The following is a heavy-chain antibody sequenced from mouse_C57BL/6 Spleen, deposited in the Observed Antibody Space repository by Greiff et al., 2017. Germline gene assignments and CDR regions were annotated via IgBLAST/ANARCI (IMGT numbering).Heavy chain of an antibody. V-gene: IGHV1-26*01. CDR2: INPNNGGP. CDR1: GYTFTDYY. J-gene: IGHJ3*01. Sequence: EVQLQQSGPELVKPGASVKISCKASGYTFTDYYMNWVKQSHGKSLEWIGDINPNNGGPSYNQKFKGKATLTVDKSSSTAYMELRSLTSEDSAVYYCARLAYSNWFAYWGQGTLVTVSA. CDR3: ARLAYSNWFAY. D-gene: IGHD2-5*01.